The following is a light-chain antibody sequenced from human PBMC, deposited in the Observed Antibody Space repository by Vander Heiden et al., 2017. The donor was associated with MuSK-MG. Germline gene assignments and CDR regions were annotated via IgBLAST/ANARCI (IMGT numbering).Light chain of an antibody. V-gene: IGKV4-1*01. J-gene: IGKJ1*01. CDR3: QQYHNPPYT. CDR1: QSVLFIPNTKSY. Sequence: DIVMTQSPHSLALSPGERAAITCKSSQSVLFIPNTKSYLAWYQQKPRQPPRLLIYWASTREPGVPDRFSGSGSGTDFTLTINSLQAEDVALYYCQQYHNPPYTFGQGTKAEVK. CDR2: WAS.